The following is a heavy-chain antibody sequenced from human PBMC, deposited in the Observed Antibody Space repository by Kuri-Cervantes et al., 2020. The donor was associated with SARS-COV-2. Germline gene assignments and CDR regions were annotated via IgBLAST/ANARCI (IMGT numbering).Heavy chain of an antibody. CDR3: ARGGGTYWNYYYMDV. D-gene: IGHD1-26*01. Sequence: LSLTCAASGFSVSVSYMTWVRQAPGKGLEWVASIYSDDNTYYADSVKGRFTISRDNARNSLFLQMNSLRAEDTAVYHCARGGGTYWNYYYMDVWGKGTTVTVSS. CDR2: IYSDDNT. J-gene: IGHJ6*03. V-gene: IGHV3-53*01. CDR1: GFSVSVSY.